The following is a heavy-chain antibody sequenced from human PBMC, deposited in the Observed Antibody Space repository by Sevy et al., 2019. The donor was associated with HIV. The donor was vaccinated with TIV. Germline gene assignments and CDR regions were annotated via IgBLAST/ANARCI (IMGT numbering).Heavy chain of an antibody. D-gene: IGHD3-22*01. CDR2: IKQDGSEK. V-gene: IGHV3-7*01. CDR1: GFTFSSYW. Sequence: GGSLRLSCAASGFTFSSYWMSWVRQAPGKGLEWVANIKQDGSEKYYVDSVKGRFTISRDNAKNSLYLQMNSLRAEDMAVYYCARDCHDSSGYYYDGHGFDYWGQGTLVTVSS. J-gene: IGHJ4*02. CDR3: ARDCHDSSGYYYDGHGFDY.